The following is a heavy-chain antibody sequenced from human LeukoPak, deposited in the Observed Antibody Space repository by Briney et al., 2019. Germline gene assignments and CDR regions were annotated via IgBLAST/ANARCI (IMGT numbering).Heavy chain of an antibody. J-gene: IGHJ4*02. CDR2: IYYSGST. V-gene: IGHV4-59*01. Sequence: SETLSLTCTVSGGSIGYYYWSWIRQPPGKGLEWIGYIYYSGSTNYNPSLKSRVTISVDTSKNQFSLKLSSVTAADTAVYYCARGTRATRYFDYWGQGTLVTVSS. D-gene: IGHD1-26*01. CDR1: GGSIGYYY. CDR3: ARGTRATRYFDY.